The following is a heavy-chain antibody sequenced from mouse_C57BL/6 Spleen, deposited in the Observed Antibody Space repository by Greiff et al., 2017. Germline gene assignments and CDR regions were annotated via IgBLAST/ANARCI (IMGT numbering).Heavy chain of an antibody. J-gene: IGHJ1*03. CDR3: ARGVLQGYFDV. CDR2: IYPSDSET. V-gene: IGHV1-61*01. Sequence: QVQLQQPGAELVRPGSSVKLSCKASGYTFPSYWMDWVKQRPGQGLEWIGNIYPSDSETHYNQKFKDKATLTVDKSSSTAYMQLSSLTSEDSAVYYCARGVLQGYFDVWGTGTTVTVSS. D-gene: IGHD2-14*01. CDR1: GYTFPSYW.